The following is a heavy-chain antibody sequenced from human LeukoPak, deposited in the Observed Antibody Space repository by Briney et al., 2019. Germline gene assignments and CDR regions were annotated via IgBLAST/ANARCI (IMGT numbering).Heavy chain of an antibody. CDR3: ARTILVVPTSYFYFYHMDV. CDR2: INHSGNS. Sequence: PSETLSLTCGISGGSFSDYYWTWIRQPPGNGLEWIGEINHSGNSNHNPSLKSRVTISIAASKNQFYLSLSSVTAAAAAVYYCARTILVVPTSYFYFYHMDVWGKGTTVTVS. CDR1: GGSFSDYY. V-gene: IGHV4-34*01. J-gene: IGHJ6*03. D-gene: IGHD2-2*01.